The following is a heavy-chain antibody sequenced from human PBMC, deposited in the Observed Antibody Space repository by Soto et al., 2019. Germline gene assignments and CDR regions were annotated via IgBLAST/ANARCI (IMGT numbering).Heavy chain of an antibody. D-gene: IGHD3-10*01. Sequence: QVQLQESGPGLVKPSQTLSLTCTVSGGSISSGGYYWSWIRQHPGKGLEWIGYIYYSGSTYYNPSLTSRVTISVYTSKHQFALKLSSVTAADTDVYFCARADYYYGSGSGTFDYWGQGTLVPVSS. CDR1: GGSISSGGYY. J-gene: IGHJ4*02. V-gene: IGHV4-31*03. CDR2: IYYSGST. CDR3: ARADYYYGSGSGTFDY.